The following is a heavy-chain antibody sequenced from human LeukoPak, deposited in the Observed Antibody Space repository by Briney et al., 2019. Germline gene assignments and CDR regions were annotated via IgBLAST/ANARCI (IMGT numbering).Heavy chain of an antibody. V-gene: IGHV1-8*02. CDR2: IDPNSGNT. CDR1: GYTFTGYY. CDR3: ARGPYSVPAAY. J-gene: IGHJ4*02. D-gene: IGHD2-2*01. Sequence: ASVKVSCKASGYTFTGYYMHWVRQAPGQGLEWMGWIDPNSGNTGYAQKFQGRVTMTRNNSISTAYMELSSLRSEDTAVYYCARGPYSVPAAYWGQGTLVTVSS.